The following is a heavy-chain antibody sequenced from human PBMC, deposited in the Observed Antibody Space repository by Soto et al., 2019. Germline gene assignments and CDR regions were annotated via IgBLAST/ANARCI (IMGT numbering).Heavy chain of an antibody. V-gene: IGHV2-5*02. Sequence: QITLKESGPPLVKPTQTLTLTCTFSGFSLSTSGVGVGWIRQPPGKALEWLALIYWDDDKRYSPSLKSRLTITKYTSKNLVVLTMTNMDPVDTATYYCAHTLYGSGSYYSGVDAFDIWGQGTMVTVSS. D-gene: IGHD3-10*01. CDR2: IYWDDDK. CDR1: GFSLSTSGVG. CDR3: AHTLYGSGSYYSGVDAFDI. J-gene: IGHJ3*02.